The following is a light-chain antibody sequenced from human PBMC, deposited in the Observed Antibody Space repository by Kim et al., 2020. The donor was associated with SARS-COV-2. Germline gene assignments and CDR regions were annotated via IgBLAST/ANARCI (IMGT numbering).Light chain of an antibody. Sequence: SPGERAPLPCRAVQSVSSGYLAWYQQKPGQAPRLLILDAPGRAPGFAARLSGSGSGTDFTLTIGSLEPEDFAFYYCQQFVNSPGTFVQGTKVYIK. CDR1: QSVSSGY. J-gene: IGKJ1*01. CDR3: QQFVNSPGT. V-gene: IGKV3-20*01. CDR2: DAP.